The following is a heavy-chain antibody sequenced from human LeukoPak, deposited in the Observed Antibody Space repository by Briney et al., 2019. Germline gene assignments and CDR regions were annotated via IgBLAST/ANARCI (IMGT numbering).Heavy chain of an antibody. D-gene: IGHD3-16*01. J-gene: IGHJ4*02. Sequence: SETLSLTCAVYGGSFSGYYWSWIRQPPGKGLEWIGEINHSGSTNYNPSLKSRDTISVDTSKNQFSLKLSSVTAADTAVYYCARLDFSVWGSYVLDYWGQGTLVTVSS. CDR2: INHSGST. CDR1: GGSFSGYY. V-gene: IGHV4-34*01. CDR3: ARLDFSVWGSYVLDY.